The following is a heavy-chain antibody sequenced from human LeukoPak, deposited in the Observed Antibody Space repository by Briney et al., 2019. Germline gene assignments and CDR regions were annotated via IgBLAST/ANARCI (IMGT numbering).Heavy chain of an antibody. Sequence: PGGSLRLSCAASGFTFSDYYMSWIRQAPGKGLERISYISASGRDTYYADSVKGRFTTSRDNAKNSLYLQMNSLRAEDTAVYYCARVGLIAAAGTPDYWGQGTLVSVSS. CDR1: GFTFSDYY. V-gene: IGHV3-11*06. J-gene: IGHJ4*02. CDR2: ISASGRDT. D-gene: IGHD6-13*01. CDR3: ARVGLIAAAGTPDY.